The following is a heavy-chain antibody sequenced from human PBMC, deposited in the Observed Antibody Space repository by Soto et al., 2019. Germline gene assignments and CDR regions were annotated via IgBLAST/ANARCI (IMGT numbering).Heavy chain of an antibody. D-gene: IGHD4-17*01. J-gene: IGHJ4*02. CDR2: IWYDGSNK. Sequence: GGSLRLSCAASGFTFSSYGMHWVRQAPGKGLEWVAVIWYDGSNKYYADSVKGRFTISRDNSKNTLYLQMNSLRAEDTAVYYCAREATGDYYFDYWGQGTLVTVSS. CDR3: AREATGDYYFDY. V-gene: IGHV3-33*01. CDR1: GFTFSSYG.